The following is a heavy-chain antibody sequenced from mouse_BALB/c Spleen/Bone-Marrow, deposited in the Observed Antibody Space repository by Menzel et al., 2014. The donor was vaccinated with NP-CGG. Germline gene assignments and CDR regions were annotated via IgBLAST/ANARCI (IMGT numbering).Heavy chain of an antibody. CDR3: ARRAGAY. Sequence: EVHLVESGGGLVQPGGSLKLSCAASGFTFSSYTMSWVRQTPEKRLEWVAYISNGGGSTYYPDTVKGRFTISRDNAKNTLDLQMSSLKSEDTAMYYCARRAGAYWGQGTLVTVSA. D-gene: IGHD3-3*01. CDR1: GFTFSSYT. V-gene: IGHV5-12-2*01. J-gene: IGHJ3*01. CDR2: ISNGGGST.